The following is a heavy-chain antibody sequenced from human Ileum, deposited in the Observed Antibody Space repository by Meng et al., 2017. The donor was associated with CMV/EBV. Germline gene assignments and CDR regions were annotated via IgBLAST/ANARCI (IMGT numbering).Heavy chain of an antibody. CDR1: GFTFSDYY. D-gene: IGHD1-26*01. Sequence: GESLKISCAASGFTFSDYYMNWIRQAPGKGLEWLSYISSSGSVIYYADSVKGRFTISRDNAKNSLFLQVNSLRAEDTAVYYCARGGGGATAVDYWGQGNRVNGAS. CDR2: ISSSGSVI. V-gene: IGHV3-11*04. CDR3: ARGGGGATAVDY. J-gene: IGHJ4*02.